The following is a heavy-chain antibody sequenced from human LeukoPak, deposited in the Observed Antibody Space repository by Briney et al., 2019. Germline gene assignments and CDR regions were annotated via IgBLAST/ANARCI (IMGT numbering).Heavy chain of an antibody. Sequence: KPSETLSLTCTVSGGSISSIGYYWGWIRQPPGKGLGGIGSIYYSGSTYYNPSLKSRVTISVDTSKNQFSLKVSSVTAADTAVYYCARRRYPDVPSGAFDIWGQGTMVTVSS. CDR1: GGSISSIGYY. CDR3: ARRRYPDVPSGAFDI. CDR2: IYYSGST. V-gene: IGHV4-39*01. J-gene: IGHJ3*02. D-gene: IGHD3-9*01.